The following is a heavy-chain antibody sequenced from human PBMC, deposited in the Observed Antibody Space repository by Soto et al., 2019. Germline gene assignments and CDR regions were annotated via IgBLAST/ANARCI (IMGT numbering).Heavy chain of an antibody. V-gene: IGHV3-33*01. CDR3: ARGLRSVLDY. CDR1: GFIFSNFG. Sequence: GGSLRLSCVASGFIFSNFGMHWVRQAPGKGPEWVAVISSDEKIKQYADSVRGRFAISRDNSKNTLYLQMTSLRAEDTAIYYCARGLRSVLDYWGQGTLVTVSS. CDR2: ISSDEKIK. D-gene: IGHD6-6*01. J-gene: IGHJ4*02.